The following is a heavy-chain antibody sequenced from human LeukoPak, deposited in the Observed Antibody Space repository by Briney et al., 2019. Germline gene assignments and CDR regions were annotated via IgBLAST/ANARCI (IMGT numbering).Heavy chain of an antibody. D-gene: IGHD6-13*01. CDR2: INSDGSST. J-gene: IGHJ6*02. CDR3: ASLAAAGTYYYYYGMDV. V-gene: IGHV3-74*01. CDR1: GFTFSSYW. Sequence: PGGSLRLSCAASGFTFSSYWMHWVRHAPGKGLVWVSRINSDGSSTSYADSVKGRFTISRDNAKNTLYLQMNSLRAEDTAVYYCASLAAAGTYYYYYGMDVWGQGTTVTVSS.